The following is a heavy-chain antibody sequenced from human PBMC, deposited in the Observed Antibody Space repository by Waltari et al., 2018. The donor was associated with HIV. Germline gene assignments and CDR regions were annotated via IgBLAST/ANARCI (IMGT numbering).Heavy chain of an antibody. CDR3: ARGGELHYYYYYMDV. D-gene: IGHD1-7*01. J-gene: IGHJ6*03. V-gene: IGHV3-21*01. CDR1: GFTFNRYS. Sequence: EVQLVESGGGLVKPGGSLRLSCAASGFTFNRYSMTWVRQSPGKGLEWVSSITSSSQYVYYADSVKGRFTISRDNAENSLFLQMNSLRAEDTAVYYCARGGELHYYYYYMDVWGKGTTVTVSS. CDR2: ITSSSQYV.